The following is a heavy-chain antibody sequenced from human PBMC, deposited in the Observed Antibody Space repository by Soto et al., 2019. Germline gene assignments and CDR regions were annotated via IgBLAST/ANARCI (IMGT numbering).Heavy chain of an antibody. J-gene: IGHJ4*02. CDR2: INPNSGGT. CDR1: GYTFTGYF. Sequence: APVKVSCKASGYTFTGYFMHWVRQAPGQGLEWMGWINPNSGGTNYAQKFQGWVIMTRDTSISTAYMELSRLRSDDTAVYYCARDRGSSGWCDYWGQGTLVTVSS. CDR3: ARDRGSSGWCDY. V-gene: IGHV1-2*04. D-gene: IGHD6-19*01.